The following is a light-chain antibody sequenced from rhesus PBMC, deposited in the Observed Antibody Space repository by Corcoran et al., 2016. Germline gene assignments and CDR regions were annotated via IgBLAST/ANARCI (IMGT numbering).Light chain of an antibody. CDR2: KAS. CDR3: QQYNNRPYS. Sequence: DIQMTQSPPSLPASLGDTVTITCRASQGISTSLAWYQQKPGKAPKVLIYKASSLQSGVPSRFSGTGAGTDCTLTISSLHSEDFATYYGQQYNNRPYSFGQGTKVEIK. CDR1: QGISTS. J-gene: IGKJ2*01. V-gene: IGKV1-22*01.